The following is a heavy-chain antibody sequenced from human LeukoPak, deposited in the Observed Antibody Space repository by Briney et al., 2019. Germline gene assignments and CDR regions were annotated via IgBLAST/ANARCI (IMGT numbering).Heavy chain of an antibody. CDR1: GFSFSGTY. D-gene: IGHD7-27*01. CDR2: INKNGDET. V-gene: IGHV3-23*01. Sequence: HAGGSLRLSCAASGFSFSGTYMSWVRQALGGGPEWVSGINKNGDETYYVDSVKGRFTISRDNSKNMLFLQINSLRAEDTAVYYCAKDKHNWGSDYWGQGTLVTVSS. J-gene: IGHJ4*02. CDR3: AKDKHNWGSDY.